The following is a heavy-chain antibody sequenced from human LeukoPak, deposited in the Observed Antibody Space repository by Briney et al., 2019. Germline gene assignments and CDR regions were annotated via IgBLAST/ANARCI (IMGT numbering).Heavy chain of an antibody. CDR1: GGSISSSSYY. Sequence: SETLSLTCSVSGGSISSSSYYWGWIRQPPGKGLEWIGSIYYSGSTYYNPSLKSRVTISADTSKNQFSLKLSSVTAADTAVYYCARRSGWLLSAYFHYWGQGTLVTVSS. V-gene: IGHV4-39*01. D-gene: IGHD3-3*01. CDR3: ARRSGWLLSAYFHY. CDR2: IYYSGST. J-gene: IGHJ4*02.